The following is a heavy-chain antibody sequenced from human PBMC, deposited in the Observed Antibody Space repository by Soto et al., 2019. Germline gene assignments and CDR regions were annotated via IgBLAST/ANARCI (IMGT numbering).Heavy chain of an antibody. V-gene: IGHV3-30*03. CDR3: ARATMIVGGAFDI. Sequence: GGCIELSCEASGFTFWSYWMAGVRQVPGKGLEWVAVISYDGSNKYYADSVKGRFTISRDNSKNTLYLQMNSLRAEDTAVYYCARATMIVGGAFDILGQGTMVTVSS. CDR2: ISYDGSNK. D-gene: IGHD3-22*01. CDR1: GFTFWSYW. J-gene: IGHJ3*02.